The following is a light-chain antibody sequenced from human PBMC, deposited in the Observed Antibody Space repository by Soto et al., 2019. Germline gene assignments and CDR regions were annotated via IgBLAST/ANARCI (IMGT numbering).Light chain of an antibody. CDR1: QSISSW. Sequence: DIQMTQSPSTLSASIGDRVTITCRASQSISSWLAWYQQKPGKAPKLLIYDASSLESGVPSRFSASGSGTEFTLTISSLQPDDFATYYCQQYNSYLLTFGGGTKVDIK. J-gene: IGKJ4*01. CDR2: DAS. V-gene: IGKV1-5*01. CDR3: QQYNSYLLT.